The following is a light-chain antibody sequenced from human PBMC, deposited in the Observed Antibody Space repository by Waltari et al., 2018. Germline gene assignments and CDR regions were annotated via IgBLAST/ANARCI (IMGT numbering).Light chain of an antibody. CDR3: QQYTTYPIT. V-gene: IGKV1-5*01. CDR1: QNLNTW. J-gene: IGKJ5*01. Sequence: DIQMTQSPSTLSASVGDRVTIACRARQNLNTWLAWYQQKPGRAPKVLIYDASSLESGVPSRFSGSGSGTEFTLTIDGLQPDDFAIYYCQQYTTYPITFGQGTRLEIK. CDR2: DAS.